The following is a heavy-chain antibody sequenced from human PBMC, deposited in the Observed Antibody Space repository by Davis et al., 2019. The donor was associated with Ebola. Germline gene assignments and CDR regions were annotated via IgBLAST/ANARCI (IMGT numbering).Heavy chain of an antibody. CDR2: ISAYNGNT. V-gene: IGHV1-18*01. J-gene: IGHJ6*02. D-gene: IGHD3-3*01. Sequence: ASVKVSCKASGYTFTSYGISWVRQAPGQGLEWMGWISAYNGNTNYAQKLQGRVTMTTDTSTSTAYMELRSLRSDDTAVYYCARDLDFDFWSGYYTYYYYGMDVWGQGTTVTVSS. CDR1: GYTFTSYG. CDR3: ARDLDFDFWSGYYTYYYYGMDV.